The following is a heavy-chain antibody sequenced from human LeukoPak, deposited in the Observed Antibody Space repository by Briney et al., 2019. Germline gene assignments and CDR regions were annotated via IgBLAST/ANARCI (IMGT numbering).Heavy chain of an antibody. CDR3: ARAGVADSSGYSIDP. D-gene: IGHD3-22*01. CDR2: INPNSGGT. V-gene: IGHV1-2*02. CDR1: GYTFTGYY. Sequence: ASVKVSCEASGYTFTGYYMHWVRQAPGQGLEWMGWINPNSGGTNYAQKFQGRVTMTRDTSISTAYMELSRLRSDDTAVYYCARAGVADSSGYSIDPWGQGTLVTVSS. J-gene: IGHJ5*02.